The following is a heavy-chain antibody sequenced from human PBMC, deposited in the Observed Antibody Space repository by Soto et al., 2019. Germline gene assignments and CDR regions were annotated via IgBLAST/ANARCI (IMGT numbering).Heavy chain of an antibody. CDR3: ARLWFGDLIPAY. D-gene: IGHD3-10*01. J-gene: IGHJ4*02. Sequence: RLSSAASGFTFSNYDMSGIRQAPGKGLEWVSYISSSGSTIYYADSVKGRFTISRDNAKNSLYLQMNSLRAEDTAVYYYARLWFGDLIPAYWGEGTLVTVSS. CDR2: ISSSGSTI. CDR1: GFTFSNYD. V-gene: IGHV3-11*01.